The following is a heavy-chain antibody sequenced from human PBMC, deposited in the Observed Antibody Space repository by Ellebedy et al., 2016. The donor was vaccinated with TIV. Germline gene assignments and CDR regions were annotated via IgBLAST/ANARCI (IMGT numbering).Heavy chain of an antibody. V-gene: IGHV3-7*03. J-gene: IGHJ6*02. CDR1: GFTFSSYW. D-gene: IGHD2-2*02. Sequence: GESLKISCAASGFTFSSYWMSWVRQVPGKGLEWVANIKEDGSEKYYVDSMKGRFTISRDNARNSLYLQMNSLRAEDTAVYYCARDTSGCSSSSCYKRGMDVWGQGTTVTVSS. CDR3: ARDTSGCSSSSCYKRGMDV. CDR2: IKEDGSEK.